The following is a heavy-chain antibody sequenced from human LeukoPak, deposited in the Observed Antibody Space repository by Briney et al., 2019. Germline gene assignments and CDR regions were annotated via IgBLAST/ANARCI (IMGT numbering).Heavy chain of an antibody. V-gene: IGHV3-33*06. CDR1: GFTFSSYG. CDR2: IWSGGSSK. D-gene: IGHD6-13*01. CDR3: AKDFVPAAPYAMDV. J-gene: IGHJ6*02. Sequence: HSGTSLRLSCAASGFTFSSYGMHWVRQAPGKGLEWVAVIWSGGSSKYYGDSVKGRFTISRDDFKNTLYLQVNSLRAEDTAVYYCAKDFVPAAPYAMDVWGQGTTVTVSS.